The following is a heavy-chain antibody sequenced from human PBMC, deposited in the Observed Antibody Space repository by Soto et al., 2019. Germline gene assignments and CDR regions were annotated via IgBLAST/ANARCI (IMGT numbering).Heavy chain of an antibody. Sequence: GGSLRLSCAASGLSFGDDAMHWVRQAPGKGLEWVGVITYGGSSKYYADSVRGRFTISRDNSKSKLYLQMDSLITKDTAVYYCARDVGTQMDFWSTSGMDVWGQGT. CDR2: ITYGGSSK. D-gene: IGHD3-3*01. CDR3: ARDVGTQMDFWSTSGMDV. J-gene: IGHJ6*02. V-gene: IGHV3-30-3*01. CDR1: GLSFGDDA.